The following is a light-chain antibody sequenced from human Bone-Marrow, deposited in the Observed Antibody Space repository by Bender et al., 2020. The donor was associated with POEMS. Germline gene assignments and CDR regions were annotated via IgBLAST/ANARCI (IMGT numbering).Light chain of an antibody. CDR2: EVR. CDR1: SSDVGSYNL. Sequence: QSVLTQPPSVSGSPGQSITISCTGTSSDVGSYNLVSWYQHHPGKAPKLMIDEVRKRPSGVSNRFSGSKSDNAASLTISGLQAEDEADFYCCSYADNSVWVFGGGTKLTVL. V-gene: IGLV2-23*02. J-gene: IGLJ3*02. CDR3: CSYADNSVWV.